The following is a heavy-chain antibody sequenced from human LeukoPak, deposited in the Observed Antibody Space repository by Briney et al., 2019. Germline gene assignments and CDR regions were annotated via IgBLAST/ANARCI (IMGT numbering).Heavy chain of an antibody. J-gene: IGHJ4*02. CDR1: GGSIRSSNW. CDR3: ATETYYDSSGPHFDY. Sequence: SETLSLTCAVSGGSIRSSNWWSWVRQPGKGLGWIGEIYHTGNTNYNPSLKSRVTISVDKSKNQFSLKLSSVTAADTAVYYCATETYYDSSGPHFDYWGQGTLVTVSS. D-gene: IGHD3-22*01. V-gene: IGHV4-4*02. CDR2: IYHTGNT.